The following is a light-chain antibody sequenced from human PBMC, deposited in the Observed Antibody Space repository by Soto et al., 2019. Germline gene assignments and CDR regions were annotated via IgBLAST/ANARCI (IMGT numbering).Light chain of an antibody. CDR1: SRNFGGYNY. V-gene: IGLV2-14*01. J-gene: IGLJ1*01. Sequence: SVLTQPASVSGSPGQSITISCTGTSRNFGGYNYVSWYQQHPGKAPKLMIYDVSNRPSGVSNRFSGSKSGNTASLTISGLQAEDEADYYCSSYTSSSTPYVFGTGTKVTVL. CDR2: DVS. CDR3: SSYTSSSTPYV.